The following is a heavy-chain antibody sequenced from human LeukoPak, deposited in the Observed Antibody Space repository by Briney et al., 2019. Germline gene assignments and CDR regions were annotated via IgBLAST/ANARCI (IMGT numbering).Heavy chain of an antibody. CDR2: IRYDGSNK. J-gene: IGHJ5*02. CDR3: ATAVVARNWFDP. CDR1: GFTFLSYG. D-gene: IGHD2-15*01. Sequence: GGSLRLSCAASGFTFLSYGMHWVRQAPGKGLAWVAFIRYDGSNKYYADSVKGRFTISRDNSKNTLYLQMNSLRAEDTAVYYCATAVVARNWFDPWGQGTLVTVSS. V-gene: IGHV3-30*02.